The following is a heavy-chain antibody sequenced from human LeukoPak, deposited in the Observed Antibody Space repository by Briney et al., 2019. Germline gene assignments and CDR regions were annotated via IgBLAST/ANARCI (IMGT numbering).Heavy chain of an antibody. D-gene: IGHD3-22*01. CDR2: IFSGGAT. CDR1: GFTVSSSY. CDR3: AKGMSTMIVVVTSFDY. V-gene: IGHV3-53*01. J-gene: IGHJ4*02. Sequence: GGSLRLSCAASGFTVSSSYMSWVRQAPGKGLEWVLVIFSGGATYYADSVKGRFTISRDNSKNTLYLQMNSLRAEDTAVYYCAKGMSTMIVVVTSFDYWGQGTLVTVSS.